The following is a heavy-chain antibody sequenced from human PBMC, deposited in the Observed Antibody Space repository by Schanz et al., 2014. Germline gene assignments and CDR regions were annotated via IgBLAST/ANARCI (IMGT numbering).Heavy chain of an antibody. V-gene: IGHV3-21*04. D-gene: IGHD2-8*02. CDR1: GFAFSSFA. J-gene: IGHJ4*02. CDR2: ITGASDHI. Sequence: EVQLMESGGGLVKPGGSLRLSCVASGFAFSSFAMTWVRQAPGKGLEWVSGITGASDHIDYAESVKGRFTISRDNAKNTLYLQMSSLRAEDTAVYYCAKSLESCPGGRCSRGYFDYWGQGTLXTVSS. CDR3: AKSLESCPGGRCSRGYFDY.